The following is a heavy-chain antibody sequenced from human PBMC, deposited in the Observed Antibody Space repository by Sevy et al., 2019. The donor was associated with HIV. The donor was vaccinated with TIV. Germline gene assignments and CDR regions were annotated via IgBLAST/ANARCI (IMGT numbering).Heavy chain of an antibody. D-gene: IGHD2-15*01. CDR1: GDSVTSSPHY. V-gene: IGHV4-61*01. CDR3: ARVVGESCSGGTCSGWFDP. J-gene: IGHJ5*02. CDR2: IYYTGNT. Sequence: SETLSLTCIVSGDSVTSSPHYWTWIRQPPGKGLEWIVYIYYTGNTNYNPSLRDRVTISVDISKNQFSLKLSSVTAADTAVYYCARVVGESCSGGTCSGWFDPWGQGTQVTVSS.